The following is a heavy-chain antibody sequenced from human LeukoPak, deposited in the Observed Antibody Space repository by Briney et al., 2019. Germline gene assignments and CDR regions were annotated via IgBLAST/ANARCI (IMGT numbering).Heavy chain of an antibody. V-gene: IGHV1-24*01. CDR3: ATDLKGSSTSFDTFFDY. Sequence: APVKVSCKVSGYTLTELSMHWVRQAPGKGLEWMGGFDPEDGETIYAQKFQGRVTMTEDTSTDTAYMELSSLRSGDTAVYYCATDLKGSSTSFDTFFDYWGQGTLVTVSS. D-gene: IGHD2-2*01. CDR1: GYTLTELS. CDR2: FDPEDGET. J-gene: IGHJ4*02.